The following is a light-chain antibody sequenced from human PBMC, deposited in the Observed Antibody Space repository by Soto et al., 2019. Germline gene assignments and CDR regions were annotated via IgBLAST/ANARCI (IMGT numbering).Light chain of an antibody. CDR1: ETVASN. CDR3: QQYFEWPPMT. J-gene: IGKJ1*01. CDR2: GAS. V-gene: IGKV3-15*01. Sequence: EVVMTQSPATLSVSPAERATLSCRASETVASNLAWYQQKPGQGPRLLISGASTRAAGISDRFRGSGSGTEFTLTISSLRSEDSAIYYCQQYFEWPPMTFGQGTKVDIK.